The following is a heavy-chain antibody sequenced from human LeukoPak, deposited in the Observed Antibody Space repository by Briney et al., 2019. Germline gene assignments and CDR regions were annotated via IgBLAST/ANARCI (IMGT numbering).Heavy chain of an antibody. Sequence: GGSLRLSCAASGFTFSSYAMSLVRQAPGKGLEWVSAISGSGGSTYYADSVKGRFTISRDNSKNTLYLQMNSLRAEDTAVYYCARIPPPGYGSGSSDYWGQGTLVTVSS. CDR3: ARIPPPGYGSGSSDY. V-gene: IGHV3-23*01. CDR2: ISGSGGST. D-gene: IGHD3-10*01. J-gene: IGHJ4*02. CDR1: GFTFSSYA.